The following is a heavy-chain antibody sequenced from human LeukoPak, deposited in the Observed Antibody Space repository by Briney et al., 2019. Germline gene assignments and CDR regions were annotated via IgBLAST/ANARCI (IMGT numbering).Heavy chain of an antibody. CDR3: ARAPDSSGYYWNDAFDI. D-gene: IGHD3-22*01. CDR1: GGTFSSYA. Sequence: SVKVSCKASGGTFSSYAISWVRQAPGQGLEWMGRIIPIFGTANYAQKFQGRVTITTDESTSTAYMELSSLRSEDTAVYYCARAPDSSGYYWNDAFDIWGQGTMVAVSS. V-gene: IGHV1-69*05. J-gene: IGHJ3*02. CDR2: IIPIFGTA.